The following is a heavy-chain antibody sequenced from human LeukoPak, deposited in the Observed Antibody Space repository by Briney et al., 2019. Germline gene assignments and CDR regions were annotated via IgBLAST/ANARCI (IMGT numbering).Heavy chain of an antibody. CDR2: IYSGGST. J-gene: IGHJ4*02. CDR3: ATDLNYYASGSYYPY. V-gene: IGHV3-66*01. D-gene: IGHD3-10*01. CDR1: GFTVSSNY. Sequence: GGSLRPSCAASGFTVSSNYMSWVRQAPGKGLEWVSVIYSGGSTYYADSVKGRFTISRDNSKNTLWLQMNSLRAEDTAVYYCATDLNYYASGSYYPYWGQGTLVTVSS.